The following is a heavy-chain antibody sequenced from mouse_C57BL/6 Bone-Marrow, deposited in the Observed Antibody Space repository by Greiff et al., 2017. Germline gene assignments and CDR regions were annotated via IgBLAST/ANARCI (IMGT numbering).Heavy chain of an antibody. CDR2: ILPGSGST. D-gene: IGHD1-1*01. V-gene: IGHV1-9*01. Sequence: QVQLQQSGAELMKPGASVKLSCKATGYTFTGYWIQWVQQRPGHGLEWIGEILPGSGSTNYTEKIKGKATFTADTSSNTAYMQLNSLTTDDSAIYDCARSPASYYYGSSSRYFDVWGKGTTVTVSS. J-gene: IGHJ1*03. CDR3: ARSPASYYYGSSSRYFDV. CDR1: GYTFTGYW.